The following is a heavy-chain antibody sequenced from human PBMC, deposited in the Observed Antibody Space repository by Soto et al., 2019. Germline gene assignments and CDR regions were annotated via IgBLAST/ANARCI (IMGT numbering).Heavy chain of an antibody. Sequence: RVRQAPGPGLLSCSRSQSAGSTTTYADSVKGRFTISRDNAKNSLYLQMNSLRDEDTAVYYCAIDQLYYNDFFFQAEDGIRDL. CDR3: AIDQLYYNDFFFQAEDGIRDL. D-gene: IGHD3-22*01. V-gene: IGHV3-74*03. J-gene: IGHJ2*01. CDR2: SQSAGSTT.